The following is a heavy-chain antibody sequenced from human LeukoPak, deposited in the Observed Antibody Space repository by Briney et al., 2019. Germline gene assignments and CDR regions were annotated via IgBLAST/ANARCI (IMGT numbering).Heavy chain of an antibody. CDR1: GGSISTYY. CDR2: LYYSGST. Sequence: SETLSLTCTVSGGSISTYYWSWFRQPPGKGLEWIGYLYYSGSTNYSPSLKSRVTISLDTSKNQFSLKLSSVTAAGTAVYYCARGLAHKFDYWGQGTLVTVSS. V-gene: IGHV4-59*08. J-gene: IGHJ4*02. D-gene: IGHD6-19*01. CDR3: ARGLAHKFDY.